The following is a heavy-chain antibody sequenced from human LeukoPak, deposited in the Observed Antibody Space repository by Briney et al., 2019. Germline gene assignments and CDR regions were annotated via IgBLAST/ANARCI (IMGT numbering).Heavy chain of an antibody. CDR2: VGSTPSYI. D-gene: IGHD6-19*01. CDR1: GFNFRGYS. Sequence: GGSLRLSCAASGFNFRGYSMNWVRQAPGKGLEWVSSVGSTPSYIKYADSVKGRFSISRDNAKNSVYLQMNGLRAEDTAVYYCAREYSSGWGFDYWGQGTLVTVSS. CDR3: AREYSSGWGFDY. J-gene: IGHJ4*02. V-gene: IGHV3-21*01.